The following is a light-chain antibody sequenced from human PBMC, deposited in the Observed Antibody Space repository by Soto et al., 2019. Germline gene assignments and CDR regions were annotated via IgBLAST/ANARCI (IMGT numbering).Light chain of an antibody. Sequence: VLTQSPANLSVSPGDSATLSCRASQSVNNNLAWYRQKPGQAPRLLLFGASTRATGISARLSGSGSETEFTLTISSLQSEDVAVYHCQQYNNWPRTFGQGTTGDIK. J-gene: IGKJ1*01. CDR1: QSVNNN. V-gene: IGKV3-15*01. CDR3: QQYNNWPRT. CDR2: GAS.